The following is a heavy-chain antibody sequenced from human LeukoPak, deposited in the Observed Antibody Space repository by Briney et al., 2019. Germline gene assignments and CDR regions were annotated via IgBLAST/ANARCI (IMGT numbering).Heavy chain of an antibody. CDR3: ARKPTLRYCSSTSCPLDY. Sequence: SQTLSLTCTVSGGSISSGDYYWSWIRQPPGKGLEWIGYSYYSGIPYYNPSLKSRVTISVDTSKNQFSLKLSSVTAADTAVYYCARKPTLRYCSSTSCPLDYWGQGTLVTVSS. CDR2: SYYSGIP. CDR1: GGSISSGDYY. D-gene: IGHD2-2*01. J-gene: IGHJ4*02. V-gene: IGHV4-30-4*08.